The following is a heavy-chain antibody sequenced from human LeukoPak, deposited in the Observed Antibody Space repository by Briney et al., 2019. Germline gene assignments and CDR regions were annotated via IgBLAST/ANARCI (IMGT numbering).Heavy chain of an antibody. CDR3: ARDYAQGYYYYYYGMDV. J-gene: IGHJ6*02. D-gene: IGHD4-17*01. Sequence: GGSLRLSCAASGFTFSSYSMNWVRQAPGKGLEWVSYISSSSSTIYYADSVKGRFTISRDNAKNSLYLQMNSLRAEDTAVYYCARDYAQGYYYYYYGMDVWGQGTTVTVSS. V-gene: IGHV3-48*04. CDR1: GFTFSSYS. CDR2: ISSSSSTI.